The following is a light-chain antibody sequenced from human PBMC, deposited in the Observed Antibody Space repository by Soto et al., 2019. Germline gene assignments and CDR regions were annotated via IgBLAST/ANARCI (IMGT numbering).Light chain of an antibody. CDR3: QRYNDK. J-gene: IGKJ1*01. CDR2: DAS. CDR1: QSVSRY. Sequence: IVLTQYPDTLSLSPGESATLSCRASQSVSRYLAWYQQKPGQTPRLLIYDASNRAAGIPARFSGSGSGTDFTLTISSLQPDDSATYFCQRYNDKFGQGSKV. V-gene: IGKV3-11*01.